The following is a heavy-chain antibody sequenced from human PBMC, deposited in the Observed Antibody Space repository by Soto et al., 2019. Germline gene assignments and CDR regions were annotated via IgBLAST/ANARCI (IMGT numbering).Heavy chain of an antibody. CDR1: GFTFSIYS. J-gene: IGHJ4*02. D-gene: IGHD2-15*01. V-gene: IGHV3-21*01. CDR2: ISSSSGYI. CDR3: ARDPRDVARPFDY. Sequence: GGSLRLSCAASGFTFSIYSMNWVRQAPGKGLEWVSSISSSSGYIYYADSMKGRFTISRDNARNSLYLQMNTLRAEDTAVYYCARDPRDVARPFDYWGQGTLVTVSS.